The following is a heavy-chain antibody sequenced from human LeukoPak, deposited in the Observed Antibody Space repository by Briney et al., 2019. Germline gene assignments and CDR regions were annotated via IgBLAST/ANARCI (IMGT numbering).Heavy chain of an antibody. V-gene: IGHV4-4*02. J-gene: IGHJ5*02. CDR2: IYHSGST. CDR1: GFTFSSYNM. D-gene: IGHD3-16*02. Sequence: PGGSLRLSCAASGFTFSSYNMNWARQPPGKGLEWIGEIYHSGSTNYNPSLKSRVTISVDKSKNQFSLKLSSVTAADTAVYYCARVFYVWGSYRVNWFDPWGQGTLVTVSS. CDR3: ARVFYVWGSYRVNWFDP.